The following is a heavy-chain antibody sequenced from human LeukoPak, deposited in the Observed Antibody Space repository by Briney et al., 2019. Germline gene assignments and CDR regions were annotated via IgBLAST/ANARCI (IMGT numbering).Heavy chain of an antibody. D-gene: IGHD2-15*01. Sequence: SETLSLTCTVSADSISSYYWSWIRQPPGKGLDWIGYIYYTGTTNYNPALKSRVTISVDTPKNEFSLKLSSMTAADTAVYYCAGGPTGSWARGMDVWGQGTTVTVSS. CDR2: IYYTGTT. J-gene: IGHJ6*02. V-gene: IGHV4-59*01. CDR3: AGGPTGSWARGMDV. CDR1: ADSISSYY.